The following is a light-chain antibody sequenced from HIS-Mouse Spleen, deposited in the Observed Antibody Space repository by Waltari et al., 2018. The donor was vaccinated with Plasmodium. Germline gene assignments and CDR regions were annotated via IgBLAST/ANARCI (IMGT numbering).Light chain of an antibody. J-gene: IGKJ3*01. CDR3: QQYNSYSPLT. V-gene: IGKV1-5*03. CDR1: QSITSW. Sequence: DIQMTQSPSPLSASVDDRVTITCRASQSITSWFAWYHQKPGKAPKLLIYKASSLESGGPSRFSGSGSGTEFTLTISSLQPDDFATYYCQQYNSYSPLTFGPGTKVDIK. CDR2: KAS.